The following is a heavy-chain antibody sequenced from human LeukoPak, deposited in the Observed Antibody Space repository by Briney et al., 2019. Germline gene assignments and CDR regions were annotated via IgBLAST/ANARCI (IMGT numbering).Heavy chain of an antibody. CDR1: GYTFTSYG. Sequence: SVKVSCKASGYTFTSYGISWVRQAPGQGLEWMGGIIPIFGTANYAQKFQGRVTITADESTSTAYMELSSLRSEDTAVYYCAVVGGSSWYVKFDYWGQGTLVTVSS. CDR3: AVVGGSSWYVKFDY. J-gene: IGHJ4*02. D-gene: IGHD6-13*01. V-gene: IGHV1-69*13. CDR2: IIPIFGTA.